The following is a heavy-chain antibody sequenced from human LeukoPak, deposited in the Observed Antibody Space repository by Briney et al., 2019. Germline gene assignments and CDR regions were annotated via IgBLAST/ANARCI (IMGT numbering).Heavy chain of an antibody. CDR3: AKGPLEGGHVYFDY. CDR1: GFTFDDYA. V-gene: IGHV3-43D*04. J-gene: IGHJ4*02. D-gene: IGHD1-14*01. CDR2: ISWDGGST. Sequence: SGGSLRLSCAASGFTFDDYAMHWVRQAPGKGLEWVSLISWDGGSTYYADSVKGRFTISRDNSKNSLYLQMNSLRAEDTALYYCAKGPLEGGHVYFDYWGQGTLVTVSS.